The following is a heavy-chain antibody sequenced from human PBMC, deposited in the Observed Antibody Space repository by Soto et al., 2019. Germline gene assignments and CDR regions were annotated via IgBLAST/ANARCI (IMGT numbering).Heavy chain of an antibody. Sequence: PGESLKISCKGSGYSFTSYWISWVRQMPGKGLEWMGRIDPSDSYTNYSPSFQGHVTISADKSISTAYLQWSSLKASDTAMYYCARLQEAAGDNDHTYDYWGQGTLVTVSS. CDR2: IDPSDSYT. J-gene: IGHJ4*02. CDR1: GYSFTSYW. V-gene: IGHV5-10-1*01. D-gene: IGHD6-13*01. CDR3: ARLQEAAGDNDHTYDY.